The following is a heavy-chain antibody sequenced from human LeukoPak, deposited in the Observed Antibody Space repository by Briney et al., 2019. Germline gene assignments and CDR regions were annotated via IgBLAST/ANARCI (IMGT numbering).Heavy chain of an antibody. CDR3: AREDHSKYEY. D-gene: IGHD4-11*01. Sequence: PGGSLRLSCVASGFSFSSYWMAWVRQAPGKGPEWVASIKQDGSEKFYADSVKGRFTISKDNAQNSLYLRMNSLRGEDTAAYYCAREDHSKYEYWGQGTPVTVSS. CDR2: IKQDGSEK. J-gene: IGHJ4*02. V-gene: IGHV3-7*01. CDR1: GFSFSSYW.